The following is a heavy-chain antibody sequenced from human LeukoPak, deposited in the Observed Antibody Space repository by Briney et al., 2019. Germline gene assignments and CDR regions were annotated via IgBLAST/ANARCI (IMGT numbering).Heavy chain of an antibody. V-gene: IGHV3-23*01. D-gene: IGHD2-2*01. CDR2: ISGSGGST. Sequence: GGSLRLSCRASGFTFSAYAMTWVRQAPGKGLEWVSGISGSGGSTYYSGSVKGRFTISRDNSKNTLFLQMNSLRAEDTAVYYCARGTPKYYYYYGMDVWGQGTTVTVSS. CDR1: GFTFSAYA. J-gene: IGHJ6*02. CDR3: ARGTPKYYYYYGMDV.